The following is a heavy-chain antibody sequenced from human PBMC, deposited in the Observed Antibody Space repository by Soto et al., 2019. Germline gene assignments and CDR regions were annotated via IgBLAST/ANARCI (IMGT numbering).Heavy chain of an antibody. CDR3: ARSYSSGSTGGS. Sequence: PSETLSLTCTVAGGSISTYYWTWIRQSPGRGPEWIGYVYHSGTTNYNPSLKSRVTISVDTSKNQFSLKLSSVTAADTAVYYCARSYSSGSTGGSWGKGTLVTVSS. V-gene: IGHV4-59*08. D-gene: IGHD6-19*01. J-gene: IGHJ5*02. CDR1: GGSISTYY. CDR2: VYHSGTT.